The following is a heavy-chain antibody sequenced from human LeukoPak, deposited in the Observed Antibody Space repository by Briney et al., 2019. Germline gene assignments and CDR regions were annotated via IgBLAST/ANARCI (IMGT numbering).Heavy chain of an antibody. D-gene: IGHD6-19*01. CDR1: GFTFSSYA. V-gene: IGHV3-64*01. Sequence: GGSLRLSCAASGFTFSSYAMHWVRQAPGKGLEYVSAISSNGGSTYYANSVKGRFTISRDDSKSIAYLQMNSLKTEDTAVYYCTRVHRPFHSSGWYNYYYGMDVWGQGTTVTVSS. CDR2: ISSNGGST. CDR3: TRVHRPFHSSGWYNYYYGMDV. J-gene: IGHJ6*02.